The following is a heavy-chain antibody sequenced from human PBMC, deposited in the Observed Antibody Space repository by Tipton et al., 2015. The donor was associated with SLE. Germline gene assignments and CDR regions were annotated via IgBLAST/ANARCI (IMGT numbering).Heavy chain of an antibody. V-gene: IGHV3-23*01. CDR3: AKSTDFWSGYKTGMDV. CDR2: ISGSGGST. Sequence: SLRLSCAASGFTFSTYAMSWVRQAPGKGLEWASAISGSGGSTYYADSVKGRFTISRDNSKNTLYLQMNSLRAEDTAVYYCAKSTDFWSGYKTGMDVWGQGTTVTVSS. J-gene: IGHJ6*02. D-gene: IGHD3-3*01. CDR1: GFTFSTYA.